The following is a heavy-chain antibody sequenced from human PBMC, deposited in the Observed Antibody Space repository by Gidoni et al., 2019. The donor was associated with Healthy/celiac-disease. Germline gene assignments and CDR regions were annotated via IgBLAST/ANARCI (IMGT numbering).Heavy chain of an antibody. D-gene: IGHD3-10*01. CDR3: ARGPMVRGV. Sequence: EVQLVESGGGLVQPGGSLRLSCAASGFTFSSYAMHWVRQAPGKGLEYVSAISSNGGSTYYANSVKGRFTISRDNSKNTLYLQMGSLRAEDMAVYYCARGPMVRGVWGQGTLVTVSS. CDR2: ISSNGGST. CDR1: GFTFSSYA. V-gene: IGHV3-64*01. J-gene: IGHJ4*02.